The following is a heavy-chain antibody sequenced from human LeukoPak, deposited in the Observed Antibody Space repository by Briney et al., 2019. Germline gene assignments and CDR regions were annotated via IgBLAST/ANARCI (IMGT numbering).Heavy chain of an antibody. V-gene: IGHV4-39*01. CDR2: IYYSGST. J-gene: IGHJ4*02. D-gene: IGHD4-23*01. CDR3: ARHRTTVVTQGGYFDY. CDR1: GGSISSSSYN. Sequence: SETLSLTCTVSGGSISSSSYNWGRIPQPPGQGGVWIGCIYYSGSTYYNPSLKSRVTISVDTSKNQLSLKLSSVTAADTAVYYCARHRTTVVTQGGYFDYWGQGTLVTVSS.